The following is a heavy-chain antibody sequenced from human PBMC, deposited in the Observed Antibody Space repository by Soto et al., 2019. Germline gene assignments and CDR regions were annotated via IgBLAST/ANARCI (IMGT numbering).Heavy chain of an antibody. CDR2: INPNSGGT. CDR3: ARPGVVAATSLEAFDI. J-gene: IGHJ3*02. Sequence: ASVKVSCKASGYTFTGYYMHWVRQAPGQGLEWMGWINPNSGGTNYAQKFQGRVTMTRDTSISTAYMELSRLRSDDTAVYYCARPGVVAATSLEAFDIRGQGTMVTVSS. D-gene: IGHD2-15*01. CDR1: GYTFTGYY. V-gene: IGHV1-2*02.